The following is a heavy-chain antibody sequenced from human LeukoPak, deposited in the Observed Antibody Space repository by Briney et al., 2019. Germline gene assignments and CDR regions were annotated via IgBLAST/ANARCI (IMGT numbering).Heavy chain of an antibody. CDR3: ARGGVVVTAVEGGFYYYAMDV. CDR2: INPSGGST. V-gene: IGHV1-46*01. D-gene: IGHD2-21*02. J-gene: IGHJ6*02. Sequence: ASVKVSCKASGYTFTSYYMHWVRPAPGQGLEWMGIINPSGGSTSYAQKFQGRVTMTRDTSTSTVYMELSSLRSEDTAVYYCARGGVVVTAVEGGFYYYAMDVWGQGTTVTVSS. CDR1: GYTFTSYY.